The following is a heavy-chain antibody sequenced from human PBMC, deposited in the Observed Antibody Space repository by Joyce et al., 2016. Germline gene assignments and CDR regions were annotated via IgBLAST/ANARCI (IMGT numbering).Heavy chain of an antibody. Sequence: QVQLQESGPGLVKPSGTLSLTCVVSGGSIISRHWWSWVRQSPGRGLEWIGEIYQIGSTNYNPSFKGRVTMSVDRTKNQFSLELNSLTAADTAVYYCARPGGSGVKPGWFDPWGQGIQVIVSS. CDR3: ARPGGSGVKPGWFDP. V-gene: IGHV4-4*02. CDR2: IYQIGST. J-gene: IGHJ5*02. D-gene: IGHD1-14*01. CDR1: GGSIISRHW.